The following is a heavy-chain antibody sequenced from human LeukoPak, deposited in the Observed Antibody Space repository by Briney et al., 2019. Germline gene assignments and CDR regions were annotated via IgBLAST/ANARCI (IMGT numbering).Heavy chain of an antibody. J-gene: IGHJ4*02. D-gene: IGHD3-3*01. V-gene: IGHV3-7*01. CDR1: GFTFSSYW. CDR3: ASGGGFWRGKYYFDY. Sequence: GGSLRLSCAPPGFTFSSYWMSWVRQAPGKGLEWVANIKQDGSEKYYVDSVKGRFTISRDNAKNSLYLQMDSLRAEDTAVYYCASGGGFWRGKYYFDYWGQGTLVTVSS. CDR2: IKQDGSEK.